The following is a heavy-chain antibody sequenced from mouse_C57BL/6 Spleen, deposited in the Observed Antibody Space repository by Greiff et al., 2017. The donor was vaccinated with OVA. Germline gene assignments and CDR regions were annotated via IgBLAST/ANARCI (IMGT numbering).Heavy chain of an antibody. CDR2: ISSGGSYT. CDR1: GFTFSSYG. CDR3: ARHVQGFDY. Sequence: EVQVVESGGDLVKPGGSLKLSCAASGFTFSSYGMSWVRQTPDKRLEWVATISSGGSYTYYPDSVKGRFTISRDNAKNTLYLQMSSLKSEDTAMYYCARHVQGFDYWGQGTTLTVSS. J-gene: IGHJ2*01. V-gene: IGHV5-6*01.